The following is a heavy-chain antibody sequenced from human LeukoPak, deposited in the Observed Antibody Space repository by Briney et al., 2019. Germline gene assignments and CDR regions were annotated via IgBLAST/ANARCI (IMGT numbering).Heavy chain of an antibody. V-gene: IGHV3-21*01. J-gene: IGHJ4*02. CDR2: MSSSSSTNI. CDR3: ARARWGDEFDY. Sequence: KTGGSLRLSCAASGFTFRSYSMNWVRQAPGKGLEWVASMSSSSSTNIYYADSVKGRFTISRDNAKNSLYLQMDSLRAEDTAVYYCARARWGDEFDYWGQGTLVTVSS. CDR1: GFTFRSYS. D-gene: IGHD3-10*01.